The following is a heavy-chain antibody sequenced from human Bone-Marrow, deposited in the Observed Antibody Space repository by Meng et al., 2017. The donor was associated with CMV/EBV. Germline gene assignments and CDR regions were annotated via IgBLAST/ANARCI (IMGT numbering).Heavy chain of an antibody. J-gene: IGHJ3*01. CDR3: ARGKVPNYPGSLGDAFDF. CDR1: GFTFSSYP. Sequence: GGSLRLSCIASGFTFSSYPMHWVRQAPGKGLEWVAVISFDGENKFYLDSVKGRFSISRGKFENTLYLQMNSLRRDDTAVYFCARGKVPNYPGSLGDAFDFWGQGTMVTVSS. D-gene: IGHD1-26*01. CDR2: ISFDGENK. V-gene: IGHV3-30*04.